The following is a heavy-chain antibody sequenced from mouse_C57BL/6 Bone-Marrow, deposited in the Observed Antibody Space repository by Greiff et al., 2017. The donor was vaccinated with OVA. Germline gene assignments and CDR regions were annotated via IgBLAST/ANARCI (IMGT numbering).Heavy chain of an antibody. D-gene: IGHD1-1*01. CDR1: GFTFSDYG. CDR3: AKAYYYGSSYDFDY. J-gene: IGHJ2*01. CDR2: ISSGSSTI. V-gene: IGHV5-17*01. Sequence: EVQLVESGGGLVKPGGSLKLSCAASGFTFSDYGMHWVSQAPEKGLEWVAYISSGSSTIYYADTVKGRFTISRDNAKNTLFLQMTSLRSEDTAMYYCAKAYYYGSSYDFDYWGQGTTLTVSS.